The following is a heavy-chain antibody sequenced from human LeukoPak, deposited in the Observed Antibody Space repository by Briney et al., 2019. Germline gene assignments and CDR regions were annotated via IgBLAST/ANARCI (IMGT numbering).Heavy chain of an antibody. J-gene: IGHJ4*02. CDR3: AKDYDSSGYYYFRNYFDY. D-gene: IGHD3-22*01. CDR1: GFTFSSYA. V-gene: IGHV3-23*01. Sequence: GGSLRLSRAASGFTFSSYAMSWVRQAPGKGLEWVSAISGSGGSTDYADSVKGRFTISRDNSKNTLYLQMNSLRAEDTAVYYCAKDYDSSGYYYFRNYFDYWGQGTLVTVSS. CDR2: ISGSGGST.